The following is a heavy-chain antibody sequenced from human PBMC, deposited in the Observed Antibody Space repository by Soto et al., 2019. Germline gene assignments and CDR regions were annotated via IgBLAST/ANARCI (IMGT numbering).Heavy chain of an antibody. CDR1: GYTFTSYG. CDR3: ARDPGITGTILGYYYYYGMDV. CDR2: ISAYNGNT. V-gene: IGHV1-18*01. Sequence: ASVKVSCKASGYTFTSYGISWVRQAPGQGREGMGWISAYNGNTNYAQKLQGRVTMTTDTSTSTAYMELRSLRSDDTAVYYCARDPGITGTILGYYYYYGMDVWGQGTTVTVSS. J-gene: IGHJ6*02. D-gene: IGHD1-7*01.